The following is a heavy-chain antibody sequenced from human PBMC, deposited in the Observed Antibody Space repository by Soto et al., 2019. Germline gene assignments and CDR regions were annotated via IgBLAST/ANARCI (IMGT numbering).Heavy chain of an antibody. CDR3: VRDWQLSP. V-gene: IGHV1-18*01. CDR1: GYTLTNYG. Sequence: QVQLVQSGEEVKKTGASVKVSCRASGYTLTNYGISCVRQAPGQGLFWMGWISGHNGNTLYAQNVQCRLTLTIDTSTNTAYMELMSLKIVDTAVYYCVRDWQLSPWCQGTLVTVSS. J-gene: IGHJ5*02. D-gene: IGHD1-1*01. CDR2: ISGHNGNT.